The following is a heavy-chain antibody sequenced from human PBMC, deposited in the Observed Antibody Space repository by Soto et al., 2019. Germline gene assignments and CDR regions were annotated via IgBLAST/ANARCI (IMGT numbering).Heavy chain of an antibody. D-gene: IGHD2-15*01. J-gene: IGHJ5*02. CDR3: AKVSTGYCSGGSCFRNWFDP. CDR2: ISGDGDST. Sequence: VGSLRLSCAASEVTFRNYAMSWVRQAPGKGLEWVSAISGDGDSTYYADSVKGQFTISRENSNNTLYLQMNTLRAEDTAIYYCAKVSTGYCSGGSCFRNWFDPWGQGTLVTVSS. CDR1: EVTFRNYA. V-gene: IGHV3-23*01.